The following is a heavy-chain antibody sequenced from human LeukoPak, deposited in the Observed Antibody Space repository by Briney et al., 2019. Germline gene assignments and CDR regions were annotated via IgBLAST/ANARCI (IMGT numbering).Heavy chain of an antibody. CDR3: ARVEYSSSGYFDY. J-gene: IGHJ4*02. CDR1: GYTFTTYY. Sequence: ASVKVSCKASGYTFTTYYMHWVRQAPGQGLEWMGVINPSGGSTIYAQKFQGRVTITADESTSTAYMELSSLRSEDTAVYYCARVEYSSSGYFDYWGQGTLVTVSS. D-gene: IGHD6-13*01. V-gene: IGHV1-46*01. CDR2: INPSGGST.